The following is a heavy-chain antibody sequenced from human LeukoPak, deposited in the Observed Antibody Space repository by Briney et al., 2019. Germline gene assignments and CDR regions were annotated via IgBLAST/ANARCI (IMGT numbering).Heavy chain of an antibody. Sequence: HPGRSLRLSCAASGFTFSNYGIHWVRQAPGKGLEWVAVIWSDGNTKYYADSVKGRFTISRDNSKNTLSLQINSLRADDTAVYYCARDLSILRGVRHYHGMDVWGQGTTVTVSS. D-gene: IGHD3-10*01. CDR1: GFTFSNYG. CDR2: IWSDGNTK. J-gene: IGHJ6*02. V-gene: IGHV3-33*01. CDR3: ARDLSILRGVRHYHGMDV.